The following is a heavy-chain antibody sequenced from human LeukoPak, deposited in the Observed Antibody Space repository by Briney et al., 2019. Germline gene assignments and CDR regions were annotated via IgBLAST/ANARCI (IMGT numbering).Heavy chain of an antibody. CDR1: GFTFSSYS. V-gene: IGHV3-21*01. CDR2: ISSSSSYI. D-gene: IGHD4-11*01. CDR3: ARDPPAVKSGTYG. J-gene: IGHJ4*02. Sequence: PGGSLRLSCAASGFTFSSYSMNWVRQAPGKGLEWVSSISSSSSYIYYADSVKGRFTISRDNAKNSLYLQMNSLRAEDTAVYYCARDPPAVKSGTYGWGQGTLVTVSS.